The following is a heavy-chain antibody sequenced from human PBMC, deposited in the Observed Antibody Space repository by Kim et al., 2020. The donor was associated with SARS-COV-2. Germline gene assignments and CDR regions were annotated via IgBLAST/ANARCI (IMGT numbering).Heavy chain of an antibody. J-gene: IGHJ5*02. CDR1: GGSVSSGSYY. V-gene: IGHV4-61*01. CDR3: ASTNYPLNWFDP. D-gene: IGHD2-8*01. Sequence: SETLSLTCTVSGGSVSSGSYYWSWIRQPPGKGLEWIGYIYYSGSTNYNPSLKSRVTISVDTSKNQFSLKLSSVTAADTAVYYYASTNYPLNWFDPWGQGTLVPVPP. CDR2: IYYSGST.